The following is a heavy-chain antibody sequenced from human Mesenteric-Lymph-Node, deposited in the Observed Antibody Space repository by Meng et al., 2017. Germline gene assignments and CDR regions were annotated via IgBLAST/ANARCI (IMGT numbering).Heavy chain of an antibody. D-gene: IGHD3-22*01. Sequence: GESLKISCKVSGRSFISYWIGWVRQMPGKGLEWMGTIYPGDSETRYSSSFEGQVTISVDKSINTAHLQWHSLRASDSATYYCARQDGTDGYNWGQGTVVTVSS. V-gene: IGHV5-51*01. CDR1: GRSFISYW. CDR3: ARQDGTDGYN. J-gene: IGHJ4*02. CDR2: IYPGDSET.